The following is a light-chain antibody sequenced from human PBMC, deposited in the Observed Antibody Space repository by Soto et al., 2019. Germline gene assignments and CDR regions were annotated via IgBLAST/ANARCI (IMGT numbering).Light chain of an antibody. J-gene: IGLJ2*01. CDR1: SGHSSYA. CDR3: QTWGTGIVV. CDR2: LNSDGSH. Sequence: QAVVTQSPSASASLGASVKLTCTLSSGHSSYAIAWHQQQPEKGPRYLMKLNSDGSHSKGDGIPDRFSGSSSGAERYLTISSLQSEDEADYYRQTWGTGIVVFGGGTQLTVL. V-gene: IGLV4-69*01.